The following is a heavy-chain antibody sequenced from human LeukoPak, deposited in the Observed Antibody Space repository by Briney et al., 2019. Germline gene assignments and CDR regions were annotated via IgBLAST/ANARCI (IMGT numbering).Heavy chain of an antibody. CDR1: GFIVSSNH. D-gene: IGHD3-10*01. V-gene: IGHV3-66*01. Sequence: GGSLRLSCAASGFIVSSNHINWVRQTPAKRLEWVSITYSGDTTYYADSVKGRFTISRDNSKNTLYLQMNSLRVEDTAVYYCARERPGSRVLDYWGQGNVVTVSS. CDR3: ARERPGSRVLDY. CDR2: TYSGDTT. J-gene: IGHJ4*02.